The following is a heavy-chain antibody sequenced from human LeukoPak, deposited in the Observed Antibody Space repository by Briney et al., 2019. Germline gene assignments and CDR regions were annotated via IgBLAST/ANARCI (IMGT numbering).Heavy chain of an antibody. CDR2: INQDGTEK. V-gene: IGHV3-7*01. Sequence: GGSLRLSCAASGFTFSSYAMSWVRQAPGKGLEWVANINQDGTEKYYVDSVKGRFTISRDNAKNSLYLQMNSLRAEDTAIYYCARGIDIWGQGTMVTVSS. CDR1: GFTFSSYA. CDR3: ARGIDI. J-gene: IGHJ3*02.